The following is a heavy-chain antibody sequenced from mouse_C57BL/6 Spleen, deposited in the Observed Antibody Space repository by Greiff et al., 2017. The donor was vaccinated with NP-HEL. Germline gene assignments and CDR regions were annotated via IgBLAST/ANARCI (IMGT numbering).Heavy chain of an antibody. CDR2: ISSGSSTI. J-gene: IGHJ2*01. D-gene: IGHD1-2*01. CDR1: GFTFSDYG. V-gene: IGHV5-17*01. CDR3: ARGALRQYYFDY. Sequence: EVKVVESGGGLVKPGGSLKLSCAASGFTFSDYGMHWVRQAPEKGLEWVAYISSGSSTIYYADTVKGRFTISRDNAKNTLFLQMTSLRSEDTAMYYCARGALRQYYFDYWGQGTTLTVSS.